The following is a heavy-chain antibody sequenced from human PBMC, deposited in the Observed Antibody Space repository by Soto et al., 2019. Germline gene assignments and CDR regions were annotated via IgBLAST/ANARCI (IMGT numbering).Heavy chain of an antibody. CDR2: MSYDGSYK. CDR1: GFTLSSNG. D-gene: IGHD3-10*02. V-gene: IGHV3-30*18. J-gene: IGHJ6*02. CDR3: AKDREGYYVATV. Sequence: GSLRLSCAASGFTLSSNGMHLLRQAPGKGLEWVALMSYDGSYKYYADSVKGRFTISRDNSKNTLYLQMNSLRAEDTAVYYCAKDREGYYVATVWGQGTTVTVSS.